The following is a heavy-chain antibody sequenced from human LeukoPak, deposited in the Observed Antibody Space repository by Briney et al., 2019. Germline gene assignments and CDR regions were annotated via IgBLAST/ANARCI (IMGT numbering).Heavy chain of an antibody. D-gene: IGHD2-15*01. CDR3: ARRDRYCSGGSCERIFDY. J-gene: IGHJ4*02. Sequence: SETQSLTCTVSGGSISSSSYYWGWIRQPPGKGLEWIGRIYYSGSTYYNPSLKSRVTISVDTSKNQFSLKLSSVTAADTALYYCARRDRYCSGGSCERIFDYWGQGTLVTVSS. V-gene: IGHV4-39*01. CDR1: GGSISSSSYY. CDR2: IYYSGST.